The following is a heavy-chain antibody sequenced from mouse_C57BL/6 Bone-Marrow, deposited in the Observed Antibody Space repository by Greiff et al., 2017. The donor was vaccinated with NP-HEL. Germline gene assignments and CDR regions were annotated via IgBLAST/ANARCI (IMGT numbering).Heavy chain of an antibody. V-gene: IGHV7-3*01. Sequence: DVQLQESGGGLVQPGGSLSLSCAASGFTFTDYYMSWVRQPPGKALEWLGFIRNKANGYTTEYSASVKGRFTISRDTSQSILYLQMNALRAEDSATYYCARWRRGFYYFDYWGQGTTLTVSS. CDR1: GFTFTDYY. CDR2: IRNKANGYTT. J-gene: IGHJ2*01. CDR3: ARWRRGFYYFDY.